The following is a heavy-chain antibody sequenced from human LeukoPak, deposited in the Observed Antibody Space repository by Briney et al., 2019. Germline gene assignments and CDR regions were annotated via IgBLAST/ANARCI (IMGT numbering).Heavy chain of an antibody. V-gene: IGHV4-39*07. CDR1: GGSISSSSYY. CDR3: ARARKGLRPAGYCSGGSCYFFDY. CDR2: IYYSGST. D-gene: IGHD2-15*01. Sequence: SETLSLTCTVSGGSISSSSYYWGWIRQPPGKGLEWIGSIYYSGSTYYNPSLKSRVTISVDTSKNQFSLKLSSVTAADTAVYYCARARKGLRPAGYCSGGSCYFFDYWGQGTLVTVSS. J-gene: IGHJ4*02.